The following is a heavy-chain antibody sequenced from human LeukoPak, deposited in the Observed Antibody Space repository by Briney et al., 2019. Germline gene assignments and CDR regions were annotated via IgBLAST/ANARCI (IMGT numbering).Heavy chain of an antibody. J-gene: IGHJ4*02. V-gene: IGHV3-74*03. Sequence: PGGSLRLSCAASGFTFSNYWMHWVRQAPGKGLVWVSRINSDGSSTTYADSVKGRFTISRDNAKNTLYLQMNSLRAEDTAVYYCAKVVDWEVPAVDYWGQGTLVTASS. CDR2: INSDGSST. CDR1: GFTFSNYW. D-gene: IGHD2-2*01. CDR3: AKVVDWEVPAVDY.